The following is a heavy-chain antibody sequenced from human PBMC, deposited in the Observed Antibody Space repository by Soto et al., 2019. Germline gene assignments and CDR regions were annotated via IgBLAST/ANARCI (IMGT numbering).Heavy chain of an antibody. CDR3: ARDHRMVRGVMILNWLDP. D-gene: IGHD3-10*01. CDR2: IYTSGST. Sequence: SETLSLTCTVSGGSISSYYWSWIRQPAGKGLEWIGRIYTSGSTNYNPSLKSRVTMSVDTSKNQFSLKLSSVTAADTAVYYCARDHRMVRGVMILNWLDPWGQGTLVTVSS. J-gene: IGHJ5*02. V-gene: IGHV4-4*07. CDR1: GGSISSYY.